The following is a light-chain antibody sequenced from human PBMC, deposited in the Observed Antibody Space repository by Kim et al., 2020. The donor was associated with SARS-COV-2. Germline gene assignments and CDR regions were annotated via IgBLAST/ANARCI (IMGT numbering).Light chain of an antibody. V-gene: IGLV2-11*03. CDR2: DVT. CDR1: SSDIGGYDY. Sequence: GQSVTISCTGTSSDIGGYDYVSWYQQHPGKAPKLLISDVTVRPSGVSDRFSASKSGNTASLTISGLQAEDEADYYCSSYAGNYIMVFGGGTQLTVL. CDR3: SSYAGNYIMV. J-gene: IGLJ3*02.